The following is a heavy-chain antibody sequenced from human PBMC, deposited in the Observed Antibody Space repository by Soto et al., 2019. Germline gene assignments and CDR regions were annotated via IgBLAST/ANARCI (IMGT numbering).Heavy chain of an antibody. J-gene: IGHJ6*02. CDR1: GGSISSGGYY. V-gene: IGHV4-31*03. CDR2: IYYSGST. Sequence: QVQLQESGPGLVKPSQTLSLTCTVSGGSISSGGYYWSWIRQHPGKGLEWIGYIYYSGSTYYNPSPKRRVTLSVDTSKNQFSLKLSSVTAADTAVYYCARVFGFGGMDVWGQGTTVTVSS. D-gene: IGHD3-10*01. CDR3: ARVFGFGGMDV.